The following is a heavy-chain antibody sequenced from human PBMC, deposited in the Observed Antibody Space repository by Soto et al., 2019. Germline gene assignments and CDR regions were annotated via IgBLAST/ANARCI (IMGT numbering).Heavy chain of an antibody. J-gene: IGHJ4*02. D-gene: IGHD6-19*01. V-gene: IGHV3-48*04. CDR1: GFNFRSYS. CDR3: ARFFGSGFDY. Sequence: GGSLSLSCAASGFNFRSYSMNWVRQAPGKGLEWVAYISSSSSNRYYADSVKGRFTISRDNAKTSLYLQMDSLRTEDTAVYYCARFFGSGFDYWGQGTLVTVSS. CDR2: ISSSSSNR.